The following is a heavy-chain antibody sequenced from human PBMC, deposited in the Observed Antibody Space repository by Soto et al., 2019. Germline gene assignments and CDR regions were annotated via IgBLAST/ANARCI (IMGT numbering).Heavy chain of an antibody. Sequence: EVQLVESGGGLVQPGGSLSLSCAASGFTVSSNYMSWVRQAPGKGLEWVSVIYSGGSTYYADSVKGRFTISRDNSKNTLYLQMNSLRAEDTAVYYCASRGICSSTSCYSYYYYYMDVWGKGTTVTVSS. CDR1: GFTVSSNY. V-gene: IGHV3-66*01. CDR2: IYSGGST. J-gene: IGHJ6*03. CDR3: ASRGICSSTSCYSYYYYYMDV. D-gene: IGHD2-2*01.